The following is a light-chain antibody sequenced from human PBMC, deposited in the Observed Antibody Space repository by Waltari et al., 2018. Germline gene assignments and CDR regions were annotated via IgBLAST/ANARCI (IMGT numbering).Light chain of an antibody. V-gene: IGLV1-51*01. CDR3: GTWDSSLSAGV. CDR1: SSNIGNNY. J-gene: IGLJ3*02. CDR2: DNN. Sequence: QSVLTQPPSVSAAPGQKVTISCSGSSSNIGNNYVSWYQKFPGTAPKLLIYDNNKRPSGIPDRFSGSKSGTSATLGITGRQTGDEADYYCGTWDSSLSAGVFGGGTKLTVL.